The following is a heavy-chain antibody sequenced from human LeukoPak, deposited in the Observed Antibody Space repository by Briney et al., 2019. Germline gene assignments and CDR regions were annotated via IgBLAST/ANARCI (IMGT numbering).Heavy chain of an antibody. D-gene: IGHD2-2*01. V-gene: IGHV1-18*01. CDR1: GYTFTSYG. J-gene: IGHJ6*02. CDR2: ISAYNGNT. CDR3: ARGCSSTSCKTFYYYYYGMDV. Sequence: ASEKVSCKASGYTFTSYGISWVRQAPGQGLEWMGWISAYNGNTNYAQKLQGRVTMTTDTSTSTAYMELRSLRSDDTAVYYCARGCSSTSCKTFYYYYYGMDVWGQGTTVTVSS.